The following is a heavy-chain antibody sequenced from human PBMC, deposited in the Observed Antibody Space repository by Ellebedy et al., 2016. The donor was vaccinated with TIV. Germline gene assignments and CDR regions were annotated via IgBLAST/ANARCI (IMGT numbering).Heavy chain of an antibody. Sequence: SETLSLTCTVSGGSISSDNAYWSWIRQPPGKGLEWIGSIHYSGGTNYNSSLESRVTISVDTSKNQFSLKLSSVTAADTAVYYCVRDSRYSGSGTYYDDTFDIWGRGTMVTVSS. CDR2: IHYSGGT. CDR1: GGSISSDNAY. D-gene: IGHD3-10*01. V-gene: IGHV4-39*07. J-gene: IGHJ3*02. CDR3: VRDSRYSGSGTYYDDTFDI.